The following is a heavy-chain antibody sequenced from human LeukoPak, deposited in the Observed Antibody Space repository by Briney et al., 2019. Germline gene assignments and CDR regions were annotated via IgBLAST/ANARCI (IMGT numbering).Heavy chain of an antibody. CDR2: IYPGDSDT. J-gene: IGHJ3*02. D-gene: IGHD3-22*01. V-gene: IGHV5-51*01. Sequence: GESLKISCKGSGYRFTSYWIGWVRQMPGKGLEWMGIIYPGDSDTRYSPSFQGQVTISADKSISTAYLQWSSLKASDTAMYYCAMGDDSSGYYFLAGPDAFDIWGQGTMVTVSS. CDR3: AMGDDSSGYYFLAGPDAFDI. CDR1: GYRFTSYW.